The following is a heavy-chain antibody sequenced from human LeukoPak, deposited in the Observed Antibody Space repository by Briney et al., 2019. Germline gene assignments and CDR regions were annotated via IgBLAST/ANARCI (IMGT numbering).Heavy chain of an antibody. Sequence: ASVKVSCKASGYTLTSYGISWVRQAPGQGLEWMGWSSAYNGNTNYAQKIQGRVTMTTHTSTSTACMELRSLRSDDTAVYYCARDLGYCSSTSCHTPGGYWGERTLVTVSS. J-gene: IGHJ4*02. D-gene: IGHD2-2*01. CDR3: ARDLGYCSSTSCHTPGGY. CDR1: GYTLTSYG. V-gene: IGHV1-18*01. CDR2: SSAYNGNT.